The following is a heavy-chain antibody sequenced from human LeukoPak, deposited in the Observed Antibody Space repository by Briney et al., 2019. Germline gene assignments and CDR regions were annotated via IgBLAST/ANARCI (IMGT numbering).Heavy chain of an antibody. J-gene: IGHJ4*02. D-gene: IGHD6-19*01. CDR1: GFTVSSYC. Sequence: GGSLRLSCAASGFTVSSYCMSWVRQAPGKGLEWVANIKQDGSEKYYVDSVKGRFTICRDNAKNSLYLQMNSVRAEDKAVYYCATYSSGWRRRRFDYWGQGTLVTVSS. CDR2: IKQDGSEK. V-gene: IGHV3-7*05. CDR3: ATYSSGWRRRRFDY.